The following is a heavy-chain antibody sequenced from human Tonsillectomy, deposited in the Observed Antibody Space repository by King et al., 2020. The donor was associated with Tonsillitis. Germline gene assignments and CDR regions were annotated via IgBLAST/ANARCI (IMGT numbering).Heavy chain of an antibody. J-gene: IGHJ4*02. D-gene: IGHD2-2*01. Sequence: VQLVESGGGVVQPGRSLRLSCAASGFTFSSYAMHWVRQAPGKGLEWGAVISYDGSNKYYADSVKGRFTISRDNSKNTLYLQMNSLRAEDTAVYYCARRGYCSSTSCSIFDYWGQGTLVTVSS. CDR1: GFTFSSYA. CDR3: ARRGYCSSTSCSIFDY. CDR2: ISYDGSNK. V-gene: IGHV3-30-3*01.